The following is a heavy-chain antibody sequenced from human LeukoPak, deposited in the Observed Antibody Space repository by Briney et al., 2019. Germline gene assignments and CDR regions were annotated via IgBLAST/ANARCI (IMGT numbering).Heavy chain of an antibody. J-gene: IGHJ4*02. CDR1: GFTFDDYG. V-gene: IGHV3-20*04. CDR3: AGWPDAWYGEDF. Sequence: PGGSLRLSCAASGFTFDDYGMSWVRQAPGKGLEWVSGINWNGGSTGYADSVRGRFTISRDNSKNTLYLQMNSLRAEDTAVYYCAGWPDAWYGEDFWGQGTLVTVSS. CDR2: INWNGGST. D-gene: IGHD3-10*01.